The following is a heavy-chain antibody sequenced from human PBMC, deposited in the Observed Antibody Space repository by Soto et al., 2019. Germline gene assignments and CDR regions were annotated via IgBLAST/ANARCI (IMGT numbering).Heavy chain of an antibody. CDR3: ARAGVTTLELATTY. CDR1: RYTFTDYY. J-gene: IGHJ4*02. D-gene: IGHD5-12*01. Sequence: QVQLVQSGAEVKKPGASVKVSCKASRYTFTDYYMHWVRQSPGQGLEWMGWIHPNSGVTKFPQKFQGRVIKTRDTSISTVYMELSRLTSDDPAVYYCARAGVTTLELATTYWGQGTLVTVSS. V-gene: IGHV1-2*02. CDR2: IHPNSGVT.